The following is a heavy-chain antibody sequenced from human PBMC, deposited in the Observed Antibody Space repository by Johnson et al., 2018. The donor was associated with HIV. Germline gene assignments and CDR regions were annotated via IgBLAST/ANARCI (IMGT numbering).Heavy chain of an antibody. CDR2: IYGGGDT. CDR3: ARVVRYTSGSDAFDI. J-gene: IGHJ3*02. Sequence: VQLVESGGGLIQPGGSLRLSCAASGFTVTDKYMSWVRQAPGKGLEWVSVIYGGGDTFYADSVKGRFTISRDNAKKSLYMQMNSLRAEDTALYFCARVVRYTSGSDAFDIWGQGTMVTVSS. D-gene: IGHD6-19*01. CDR1: GFTVTDKY. V-gene: IGHV3-53*01.